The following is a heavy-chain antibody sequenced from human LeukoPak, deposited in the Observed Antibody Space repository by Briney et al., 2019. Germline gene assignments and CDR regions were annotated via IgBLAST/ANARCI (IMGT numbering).Heavy chain of an antibody. J-gene: IGHJ4*02. Sequence: PGGSLRLSCAASGFTVSSNYMSWVRQAPGKGLECVSVIYSGGSTYYADSVKGRFTISRDNSKNTLYLQMNSLRAEDTAVYYCARVSVFSGGYLDYWGQGTLVTVSS. CDR1: GFTVSSNY. D-gene: IGHD1-26*01. CDR2: IYSGGST. V-gene: IGHV3-53*01. CDR3: ARVSVFSGGYLDY.